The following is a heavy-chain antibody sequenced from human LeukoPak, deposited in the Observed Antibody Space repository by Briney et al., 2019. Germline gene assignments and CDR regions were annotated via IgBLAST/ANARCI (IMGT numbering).Heavy chain of an antibody. CDR3: ARDEGLGDSSGYYSVAGY. CDR1: GGTFSTYA. J-gene: IGHJ4*02. D-gene: IGHD3-22*01. CDR2: IIPIFGTA. V-gene: IGHV1-69*05. Sequence: ASVKVSCKTSGGTFSTYAFSWVRQAPGQGLEWMGGIIPIFGTANYAQKFQGRVTITTDESTSTAYMELSSLRSEDTAVYYCARDEGLGDSSGYYSVAGYWGQGTLVTVSS.